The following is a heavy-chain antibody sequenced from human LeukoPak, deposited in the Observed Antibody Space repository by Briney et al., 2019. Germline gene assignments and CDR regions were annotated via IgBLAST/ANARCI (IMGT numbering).Heavy chain of an antibody. CDR2: ISSSSSTI. CDR3: ARDAGSGYFDY. Sequence: GGSLRLSCAASGFTFGTYAMNWVRQAPGKGLEWVSYISSSSSTIYFPDSVKGRFTISRDNAKNSLYLQMNGLRDEGTAVYYCARDAGSGYFDYWGQGTLVTVSS. CDR1: GFTFGTYA. D-gene: IGHD6-19*01. V-gene: IGHV3-48*02. J-gene: IGHJ4*02.